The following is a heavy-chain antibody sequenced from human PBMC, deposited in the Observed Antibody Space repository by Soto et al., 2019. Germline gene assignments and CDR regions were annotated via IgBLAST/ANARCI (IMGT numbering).Heavy chain of an antibody. V-gene: IGHV4-4*02. CDR2: VFHTSNT. D-gene: IGHD7-27*01. CDR3: ARKAWVRFDY. J-gene: IGHJ4*02. CDR1: GDSISSSVW. Sequence: NPSETLSLTCAVSGDSISSSVWWTWVREPPGKGLEWIGEVFHTSNTNYNPSLKSRVTMSVDKSTNEFSLKVTSVTAADTAIYYCARKAWVRFDYWGQGTLVTVSS.